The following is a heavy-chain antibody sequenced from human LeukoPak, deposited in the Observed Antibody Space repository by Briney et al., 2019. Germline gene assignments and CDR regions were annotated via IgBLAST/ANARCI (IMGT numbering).Heavy chain of an antibody. CDR2: ISGSGGST. D-gene: IGHD3-22*01. CDR1: GFTFSSYA. J-gene: IGHJ4*02. V-gene: IGHV3-23*01. Sequence: GGSLRLSCAASGFTFSSYAMSWVRQAPGKGLEWVSAISGSGGSTYYADSVKGRFTISRDNSKNTLYLQMNSLRAEDTAVYYCAKVQTCYDSSGYYYESEYDYWGQGTLVTVSS. CDR3: AKVQTCYDSSGYYYESEYDY.